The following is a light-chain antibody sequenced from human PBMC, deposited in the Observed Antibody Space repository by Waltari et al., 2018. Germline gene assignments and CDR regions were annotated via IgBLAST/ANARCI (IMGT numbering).Light chain of an antibody. CDR1: SSAVGGYNY. Sequence: QSALTQPPSASGSPGQSVTIPCTGTSSAVGGYNYVSWYQQHPGKAPKLMIYEVSKRPSGVPDRFSGSKSGNTASLTVSGLQAEDEADYYCSSYAGSNTVVFGGGTKLTVL. CDR3: SSYAGSNTVV. CDR2: EVS. J-gene: IGLJ2*01. V-gene: IGLV2-8*01.